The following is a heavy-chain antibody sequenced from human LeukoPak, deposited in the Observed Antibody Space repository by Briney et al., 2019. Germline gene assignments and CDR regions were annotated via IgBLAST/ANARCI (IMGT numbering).Heavy chain of an antibody. CDR1: GYTFTTYN. J-gene: IGHJ4*02. CDR2: ISGYNGNT. CDR3: AREEGIAVAGTLDY. Sequence: GASVKVSCKASGYTFTTYNINWVRQAPGQGLEWMGWISGYNGNTNYAQKLQGRVTMTTDTSTSTAYMELRSLKSDDTAVYYCAREEGIAVAGTLDYWGQGTLVTVSS. V-gene: IGHV1-18*01. D-gene: IGHD6-19*01.